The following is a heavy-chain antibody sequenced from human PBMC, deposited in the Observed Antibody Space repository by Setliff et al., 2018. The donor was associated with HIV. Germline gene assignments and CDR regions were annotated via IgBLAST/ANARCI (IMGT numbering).Heavy chain of an antibody. CDR2: INWNGGST. D-gene: IGHD6-13*01. Sequence: LRLSCAASGFTFDDYGMSWVRQAPGKGLEWVSSINWNGGSTAYADSVKGRFTISRDNAQNSLYLQMKGLRAEDTALYYCARDLRYGSTWYAFDYWGQGTLVTVSS. CDR3: ARDLRYGSTWYAFDY. CDR1: GFTFDDYG. V-gene: IGHV3-20*04. J-gene: IGHJ4*02.